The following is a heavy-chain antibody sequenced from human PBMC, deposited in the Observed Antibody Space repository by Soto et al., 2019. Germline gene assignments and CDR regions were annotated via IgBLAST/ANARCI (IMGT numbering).Heavy chain of an antibody. J-gene: IGHJ3*02. CDR2: IDPRYGRP. CDR1: GNTVTSYF. V-gene: IGHV1-46*01. CDR3: ARENMADRTAVPDI. Sequence: VASVKVSCKASGNTVTSYFIHWVRQAPGQGLEWMGLIDPRYGRPNYPQKFQDRVFITSDTSTTTVYMELRSVMSEDTGIYYCARENMADRTAVPDIWG. D-gene: IGHD1-1*01.